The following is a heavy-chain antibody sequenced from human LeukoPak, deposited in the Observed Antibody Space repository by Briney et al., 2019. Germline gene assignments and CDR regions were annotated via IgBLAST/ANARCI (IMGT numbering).Heavy chain of an antibody. J-gene: IGHJ4*02. CDR3: ARGMPDYYGSGSGGY. Sequence: SVKVSCKASGGTFSSYAISWVRQAPGQGLEWMGGIIPIFGTANYAQKFQGRVTITADESTSTAYMELSSLRSEDTAVYYCARGMPDYYGSGSGGYWGQGTLVTVSS. CDR2: IIPIFGTA. V-gene: IGHV1-69*13. CDR1: GGTFSSYA. D-gene: IGHD3-10*01.